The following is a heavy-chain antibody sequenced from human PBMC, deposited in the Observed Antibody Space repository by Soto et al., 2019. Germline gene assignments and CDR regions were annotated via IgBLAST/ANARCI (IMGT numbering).Heavy chain of an antibody. CDR2: INYSGNT. Sequence: PSETLSLTCTVSGGSISSYYWSWIRQPPGKGLEWIGYINYSGNTYYNQSLKSRVNKKIETSKNKFYLKLSTVTAAVTAVYYCARVFSDSSSFFDPWGQGTLVTVSS. V-gene: IGHV4-59*06. D-gene: IGHD6-13*01. J-gene: IGHJ5*02. CDR1: GGSISSYY. CDR3: ARVFSDSSSFFDP.